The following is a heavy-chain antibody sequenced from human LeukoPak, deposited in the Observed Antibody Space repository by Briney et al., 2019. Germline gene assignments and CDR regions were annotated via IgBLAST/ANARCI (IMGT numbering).Heavy chain of an antibody. Sequence: GGSLRLSCAASGFTFGDSWMSWVRQAPGKGPEWVANINPDGSEEHYVDSVKGRFTVSRDNTRKSLFLQMNSLRVEDTAVYYCATYKNWVAGDVWGQGTTVSVSS. J-gene: IGHJ6*02. D-gene: IGHD1-14*01. V-gene: IGHV3-7*01. CDR2: INPDGSEE. CDR3: ATYKNWVAGDV. CDR1: GFTFGDSW.